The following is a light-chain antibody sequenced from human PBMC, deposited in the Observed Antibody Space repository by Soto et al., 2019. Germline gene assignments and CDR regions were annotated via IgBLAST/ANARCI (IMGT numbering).Light chain of an antibody. CDR2: AVS. V-gene: IGLV2-14*03. Sequence: QSALTQPASVSGSHGQSITISCTGTSSDIGTYDYVSWYQQHPGKAPNLIIYAVSERPSGVSNRFSGSKSGNTASLTISGLQAEDEADYYCTSYTRSSTVLFGGGTKVTVL. J-gene: IGLJ2*01. CDR3: TSYTRSSTVL. CDR1: SSDIGTYDY.